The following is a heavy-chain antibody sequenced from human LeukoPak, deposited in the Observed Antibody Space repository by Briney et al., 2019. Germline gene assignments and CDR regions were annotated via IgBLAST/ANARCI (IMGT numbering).Heavy chain of an antibody. Sequence: SETLSLTCTDSGASVSTYYWGWIRAPPGKGLEWIGRIYASGNTTYNPSLKSRVTNSRDTSKNQISLRLTSVTAAVSVVYYGAGKYGSNYQLVYRGQGTLVTDCS. J-gene: IGHJ4*02. D-gene: IGHD1-26*01. CDR3: AGKYGSNYQLVY. CDR2: IYASGNT. V-gene: IGHV4-4*07. CDR1: GASVSTYY.